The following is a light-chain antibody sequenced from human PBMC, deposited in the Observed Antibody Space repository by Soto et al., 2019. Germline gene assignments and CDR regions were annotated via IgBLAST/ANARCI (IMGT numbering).Light chain of an antibody. Sequence: EIVMTQSPATLSVSPGERATLACRASQTVASNVAWYQHKPGQAPRLLIHGASTRATGVPARFSGTGSGTEFTLTISSLQSEDSAVYYCQQYHNWPPQYTFGQGTKLQIK. CDR2: GAS. V-gene: IGKV3-15*01. J-gene: IGKJ2*01. CDR3: QQYHNWPPQYT. CDR1: QTVASN.